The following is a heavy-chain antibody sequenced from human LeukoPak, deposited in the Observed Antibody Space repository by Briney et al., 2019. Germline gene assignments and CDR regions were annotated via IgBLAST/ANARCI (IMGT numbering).Heavy chain of an antibody. CDR2: INPSGGST. D-gene: IGHD3-9*01. V-gene: IGHV1-46*01. CDR3: ARDHDILTGYIMRASAFDI. J-gene: IGHJ3*02. CDR1: GYTFTSYY. Sequence: ASVKVSCKASGYTFTSYYMHWVRQAPGQGLEWMGIINPSGGSTSYAQKFQGRVTMTRDTSTSTVYMELSSLRSEDTAVYYCARDHDILTGYIMRASAFDIWGQGTMVTVSS.